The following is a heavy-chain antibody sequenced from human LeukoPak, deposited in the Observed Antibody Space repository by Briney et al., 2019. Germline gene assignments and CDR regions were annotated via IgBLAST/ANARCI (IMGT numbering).Heavy chain of an antibody. V-gene: IGHV4-31*03. CDR3: ARGDSSTFWFDY. Sequence: PSQTLSLTCTVSGGSISSGGYYWSWIRQHPGKGLEWIGYIYYSGSTYYNPSLKSRVTISVDMSKNQFSLKLSSVTAADTAVYYCARGDSSTFWFDYWGQGTLVTVSS. CDR2: IYYSGST. CDR1: GGSISSGGYY. D-gene: IGHD2/OR15-2a*01. J-gene: IGHJ4*02.